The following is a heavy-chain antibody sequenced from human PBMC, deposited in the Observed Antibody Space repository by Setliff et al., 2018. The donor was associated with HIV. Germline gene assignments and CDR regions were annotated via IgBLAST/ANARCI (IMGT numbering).Heavy chain of an antibody. J-gene: IGHJ4*02. V-gene: IGHV4-31*03. Sequence: PSETLSLTCTVSGDSINSGNDYWSWIRQHPGKGLEWIGYIYYSGSTYYSPSLKSRVTISEDTSKSQFSLKMRSVTAADTAVYYCATSPAGEILGSRPFYFDYWGQGTLVTVS. CDR2: IYYSGST. CDR3: ATSPAGEILGSRPFYFDY. CDR1: GDSINSGNDY. D-gene: IGHD3-10*01.